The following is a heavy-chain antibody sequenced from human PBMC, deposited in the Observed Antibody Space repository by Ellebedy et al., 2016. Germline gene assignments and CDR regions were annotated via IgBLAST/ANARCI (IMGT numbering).Heavy chain of an antibody. D-gene: IGHD4-11*01. CDR2: INPADSHA. CDR3: ARQGDYKADY. V-gene: IGHV5-51*01. Sequence: GESLKISCKGSGYSFTDYSIGWVRQMPGKGLEWMGIINPADSHARYSPSFQGQVTVSADRSISTAYLQWSSLKASDTAMYYCARQGDYKADYWGQGTLVTVSS. J-gene: IGHJ4*02. CDR1: GYSFTDYS.